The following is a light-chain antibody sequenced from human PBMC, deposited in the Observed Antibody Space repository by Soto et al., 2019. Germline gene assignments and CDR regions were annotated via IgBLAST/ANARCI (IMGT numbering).Light chain of an antibody. CDR1: SSDVGAYNY. Sequence: QSALTQPASVSGSPGQSITISCTGTSSDVGAYNYVSWYQQHPDKAPKLMIYEVSNRPSGVSNRFSGSKSGNTASLTISGLQAEDEADYYCSSYTTSNTPVVFGGGTKVTVL. CDR3: SSYTTSNTPVV. V-gene: IGLV2-14*01. CDR2: EVS. J-gene: IGLJ3*02.